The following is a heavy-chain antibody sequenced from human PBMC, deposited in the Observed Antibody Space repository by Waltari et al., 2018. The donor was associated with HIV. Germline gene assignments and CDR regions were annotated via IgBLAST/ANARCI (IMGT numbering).Heavy chain of an antibody. CDR1: GFTFSSTD. CDR2: ISYDGSNK. J-gene: IGHJ3*02. V-gene: IGHV3-30*01. Sequence: QVQLVESGGGVVQPGRSLRLSCAASGFTFSSTDLHWVRQAPGKGLEWVAVISYDGSNKYYADSVKGRFTISRDNSKNTLYLQMNSLRAEDTAVYYCARDQTMTRAFDIWGQGTMVTVSS. CDR3: ARDQTMTRAFDI. D-gene: IGHD3-22*01.